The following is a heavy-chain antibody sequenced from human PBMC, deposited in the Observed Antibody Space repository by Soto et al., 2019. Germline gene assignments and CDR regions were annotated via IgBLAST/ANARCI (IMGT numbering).Heavy chain of an antibody. V-gene: IGHV1-69*02. CDR1: GGTFSSYT. Sequence: QVQLVQSGAEVKKPGASVKVSCKASGGTFSSYTISWVRQAPGQGLEWMGRIIPILGIANYAQKFQGRVKITADKSTSTAYMELSSLRSEGTAVYYGARDWRAYDFWRGYYWSWGQGTLVTVSS. D-gene: IGHD3-3*01. J-gene: IGHJ5*02. CDR2: IIPILGIA. CDR3: ARDWRAYDFWRGYYWS.